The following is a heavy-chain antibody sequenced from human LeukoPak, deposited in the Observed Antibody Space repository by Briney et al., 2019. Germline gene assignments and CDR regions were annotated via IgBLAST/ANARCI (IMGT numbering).Heavy chain of an antibody. Sequence: TGGSLRLSCTASGFTFTTYTMSWVRQAPGKGLEWVSLISGSGSRTYYADSVKGRFTISRDNPKNTLYLQMISLRAEDTAVYYCAKGRSGSLPRTAFDYWGQGTLVTVSS. J-gene: IGHJ4*02. CDR2: ISGSGSRT. CDR3: AKGRSGSLPRTAFDY. CDR1: GFTFTTYT. V-gene: IGHV3-23*01. D-gene: IGHD3-10*01.